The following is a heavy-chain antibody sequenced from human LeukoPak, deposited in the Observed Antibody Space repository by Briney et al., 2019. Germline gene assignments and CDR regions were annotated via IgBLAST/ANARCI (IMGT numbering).Heavy chain of an antibody. CDR2: IYSGGST. CDR3: VRGLKGDY. CDR1: GFTVSSDY. V-gene: IGHV3-66*01. Sequence: GGSLRLSCAASGFTVSSDYMSWVRQAPGKGLEWVSVIYSGGSTYYADSVKGRFTISRDNSKNTLYLQMNSLRVEDTAVYYCVRGLKGDYWGQGTLVTVSS. J-gene: IGHJ4*02.